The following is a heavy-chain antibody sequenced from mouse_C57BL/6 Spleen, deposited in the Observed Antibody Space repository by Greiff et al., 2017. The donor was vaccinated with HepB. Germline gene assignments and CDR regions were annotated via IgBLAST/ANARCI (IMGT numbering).Heavy chain of an antibody. J-gene: IGHJ1*03. V-gene: IGHV1-26*01. CDR3: GRNGLRRNFDV. D-gene: IGHD2-2*01. CDR2: INPNNGGT. Sequence: EVQLQQSGPELVKPGASVKISCKASGYTFTDSYMNWVKQSPGKGLEWIGDINPNNGGTSYNQKFKGKATLTVDNSSSTAYMELRSLTSEDSAVYYCGRNGLRRNFDVWGTGTTVTVSS. CDR1: GYTFTDSY.